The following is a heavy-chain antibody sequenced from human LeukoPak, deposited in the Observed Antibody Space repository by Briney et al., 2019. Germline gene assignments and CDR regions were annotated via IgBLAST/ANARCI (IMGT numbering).Heavy chain of an antibody. J-gene: IGHJ4*02. CDR1: GGTFSSYA. Sequence: GASVKVSCKASGGTFSSYAISRVRQAPGQGLEWMGRIIPIFGTANYAQKFQGRVTITTDESTSTAYMELSSLRSEDTAVYYCASMVWGATGDYWGQGTLVTVSS. CDR2: IIPIFGTA. V-gene: IGHV1-69*05. CDR3: ASMVWGATGDY. D-gene: IGHD3-10*01.